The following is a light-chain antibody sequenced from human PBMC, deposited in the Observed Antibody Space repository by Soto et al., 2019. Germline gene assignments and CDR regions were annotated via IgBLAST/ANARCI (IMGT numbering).Light chain of an antibody. Sequence: DIVMTQSPLSLPITPGEPASISCRSSQSLLHNNGYNYLDWYLQKPGQSPQLLIYLGSNRASGGPDRFSGSGSGTDFTLKISRVEAEDVGVYYCMQALQTPWTFGQGTKVEIK. CDR3: MQALQTPWT. J-gene: IGKJ1*01. V-gene: IGKV2-28*01. CDR2: LGS. CDR1: QSLLHNNGYNY.